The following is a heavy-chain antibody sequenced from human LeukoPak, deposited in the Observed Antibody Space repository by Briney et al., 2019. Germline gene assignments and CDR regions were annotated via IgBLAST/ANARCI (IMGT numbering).Heavy chain of an antibody. V-gene: IGHV1-69*13. Sequence: GASVKVSCKASGGTFSSYAISWVRQAPGQGLEWMGGIIPIFGTANYAQKFQGRVTITADESTSTAYMELSNLRSEDTAVYYCARVLRDGFINDAFDIWGQGTMVTVSS. CDR1: GGTFSSYA. CDR3: ARVLRDGFINDAFDI. D-gene: IGHD5-24*01. CDR2: IIPIFGTA. J-gene: IGHJ3*02.